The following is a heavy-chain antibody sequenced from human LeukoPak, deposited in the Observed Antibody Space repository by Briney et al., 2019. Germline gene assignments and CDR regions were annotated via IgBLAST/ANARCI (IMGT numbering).Heavy chain of an antibody. CDR2: IKQDGSEK. D-gene: IGHD2-8*01. CDR1: GFTFSSYW. CDR3: ARTRGYCTNGVCPDYYYYYMDV. Sequence: PGGSLRLSCAASGFTFSSYWMSWVRQAPGKGLEWVANIKQDGSEKYYVDSVKGRFTISRDNAKNSLYLQMNSLRAEDTAVYYCARTRGYCTNGVCPDYYYYYMDVWGKGTTVTVSS. J-gene: IGHJ6*03. V-gene: IGHV3-7*01.